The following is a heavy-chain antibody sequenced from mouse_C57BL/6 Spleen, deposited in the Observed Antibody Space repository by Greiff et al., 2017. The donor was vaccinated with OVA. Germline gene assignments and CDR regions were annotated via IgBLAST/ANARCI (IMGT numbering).Heavy chain of an antibody. Sequence: VKLMESGPGLVAPSQSLSITCTVSGFSFTSYGVDWVRQSPGKGLEWLGVIWGVGSTNYNSALKSRLSISKDNSKSQVFLKMNSLQTDDTAMYYCARESSGYAMDYWGQGTSVTVSS. CDR3: ARESSGYAMDY. V-gene: IGHV2-6*01. J-gene: IGHJ4*01. D-gene: IGHD3-2*02. CDR1: GFSFTSYG. CDR2: IWGVGST.